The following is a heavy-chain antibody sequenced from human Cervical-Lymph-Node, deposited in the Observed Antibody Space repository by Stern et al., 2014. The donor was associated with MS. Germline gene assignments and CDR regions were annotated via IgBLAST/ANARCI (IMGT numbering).Heavy chain of an antibody. J-gene: IGHJ4*02. Sequence: QVQLQESGPGLVKPSETLSLTCTVSGGSVSSGTYYWSWLRQTPGKGLEWIGYSYDSGYTNYHPSLKSQVTISLDTSRNQFSLNLSSVTAADTGVYYCARGEHYYDFGPPDPVFDYWGQGKLVTVSS. CDR1: GGSVSSGTYY. CDR3: ARGEHYYDFGPPDPVFDY. V-gene: IGHV4-61*01. D-gene: IGHD3/OR15-3a*01. CDR2: SYDSGYT.